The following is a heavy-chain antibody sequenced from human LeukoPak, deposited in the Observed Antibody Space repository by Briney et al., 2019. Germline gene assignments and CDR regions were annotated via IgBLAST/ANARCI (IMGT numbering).Heavy chain of an antibody. V-gene: IGHV1-69*04. D-gene: IGHD3-3*01. CDR2: IIPILGIA. CDR1: GGTFSSYT. CDR3: ARDDSWSGYYNYYYYMDV. Sequence: SVKVSCKASGGTFSSYTISWVRQAPGQGLEWMGRIIPILGIANYAQKFQGRVTITADKSTSTAYMELSSLRSEDTAVYYCARDDSWSGYYNYYYYMDVWGKGTTVTVSS. J-gene: IGHJ6*03.